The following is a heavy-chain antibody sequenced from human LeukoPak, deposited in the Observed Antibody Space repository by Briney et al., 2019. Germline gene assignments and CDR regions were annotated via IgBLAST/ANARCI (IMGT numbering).Heavy chain of an antibody. CDR3: ARPGPYDSSGYWRNWFDP. V-gene: IGHV4-30-2*01. D-gene: IGHD3-22*01. CDR2: IYHSGST. J-gene: IGHJ5*02. CDR1: GGSISSGGYS. Sequence: SQTLSLTCAVSGGSISSGGYSWSWIRQPPGKGLEWIGYIYHSGSTYYNPSLKSRVTISVDRSKNQFSLKLSSVTAADTAVYYCARPGPYDSSGYWRNWFDPWGQGTLVTVSS.